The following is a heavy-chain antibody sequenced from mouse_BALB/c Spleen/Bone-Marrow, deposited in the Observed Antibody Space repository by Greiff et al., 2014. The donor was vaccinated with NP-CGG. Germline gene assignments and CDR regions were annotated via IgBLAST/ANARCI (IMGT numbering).Heavy chain of an antibody. CDR2: IWAGGST. J-gene: IGHJ2*01. CDR1: GFSLTSFG. D-gene: IGHD2-12*01. CDR3: TRSYYSYDSGYYFDY. V-gene: IGHV2-9*02. Sequence: VKLVESGPELVGPSQCLSITCTVSGFSLTSFGIHWVRQRPGKGLEWLGVIWAGGSTNYNSALKSRLSISKDNSKSQVFLKINSLQADDTAMYYCTRSYYSYDSGYYFDYWGQGTTLTVSS.